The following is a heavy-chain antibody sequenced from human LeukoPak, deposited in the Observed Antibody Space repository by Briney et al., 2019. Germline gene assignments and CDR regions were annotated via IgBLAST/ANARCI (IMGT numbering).Heavy chain of an antibody. Sequence: GESLTLSCAASGFTFSTSTMSWFRQAPGKGLEWVSSISSSGNHIYYADSVKGRFTISRDNDKNSLYLQMNSLRAEDTAVYYCAKVSYCDILPLYYMDGWGKGTTVTVSS. CDR2: ISSSGNHI. CDR1: GFTFSTST. D-gene: IGHD3-9*01. CDR3: AKVSYCDILPLYYMDG. V-gene: IGHV3-21*01. J-gene: IGHJ6*03.